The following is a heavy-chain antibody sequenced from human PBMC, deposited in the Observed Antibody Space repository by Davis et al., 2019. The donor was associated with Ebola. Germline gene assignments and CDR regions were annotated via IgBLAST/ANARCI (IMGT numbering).Heavy chain of an antibody. Sequence: AASVKVSCKASGYTFTSYYMHWVRQAPGQGLEWMGWTTIYNGDTKYAQNLQGRVTMTTDTSTNTAYMELRSLRSDDTAVYYCARARGVGATSIAWFDPWGQGTLVTVSS. CDR3: ARARGVGATSIAWFDP. D-gene: IGHD1-26*01. V-gene: IGHV1-18*04. J-gene: IGHJ5*02. CDR1: GYTFTSYY. CDR2: TTIYNGDT.